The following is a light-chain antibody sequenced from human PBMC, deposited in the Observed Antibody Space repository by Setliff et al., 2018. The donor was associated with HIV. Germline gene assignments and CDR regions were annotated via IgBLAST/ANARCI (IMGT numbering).Light chain of an antibody. CDR2: EVT. V-gene: IGLV2-14*01. CDR3: SSYRSSDTGV. Sequence: QSALTQPASVSGSPGQSITISCTGTSSDVGGYNYVSWYQQHPGKSPKLIIYEVTNRPSGVSNRFSGSKSGNTASLTISGLQAEDEADYYCSSYRSSDTGVFGTGTKAPS. CDR1: SSDVGGYNY. J-gene: IGLJ1*01.